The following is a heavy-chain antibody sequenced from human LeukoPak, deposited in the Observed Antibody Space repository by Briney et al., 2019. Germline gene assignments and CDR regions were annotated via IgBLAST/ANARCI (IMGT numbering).Heavy chain of an antibody. J-gene: IGHJ4*02. Sequence: GGSLRLSCTASGFTFGSSWMHWVCQAPEKGLEWVADIKCDGSEKYYVDSVKGRLTISRDNAKNSLYLQVNSLRAEDMTVYYCVRGKAITMIVVVITINYWGQGTLVTVSS. V-gene: IGHV3-52*01. CDR2: IKCDGSEK. D-gene: IGHD3-22*01. CDR1: GFTFGSSW. CDR3: VRGKAITMIVVVITINY.